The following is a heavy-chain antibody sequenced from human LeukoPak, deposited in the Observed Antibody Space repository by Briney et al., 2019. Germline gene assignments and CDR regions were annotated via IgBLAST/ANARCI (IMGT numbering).Heavy chain of an antibody. Sequence: PGGSLRLSCAASGFTFSSYAMSWVRQAPGKGLEWVSYISSSGSTIYYADSVKGRFTISRDNAKNSLYLQMNSLRAEDTAVYYCARGWWPYYFDYWGQGTLVTVSS. CDR3: ARGWWPYYFDY. J-gene: IGHJ4*02. D-gene: IGHD2-8*02. V-gene: IGHV3-48*04. CDR1: GFTFSSYA. CDR2: ISSSGSTI.